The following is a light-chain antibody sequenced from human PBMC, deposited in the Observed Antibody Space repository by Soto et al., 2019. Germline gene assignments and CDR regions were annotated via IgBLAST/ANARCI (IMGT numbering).Light chain of an antibody. Sequence: DIVLTQSPGILSLSPGERATLSCRASQSVSSSFLAWYQQRPGQAPRLLIHGVSSRATGIPDRFSGSGSGTDFTLTINSLEPEDFALYFCQQYSSSPFTFGPGTTLEIK. CDR3: QQYSSSPFT. V-gene: IGKV3-20*01. CDR1: QSVSSSF. CDR2: GVS. J-gene: IGKJ3*01.